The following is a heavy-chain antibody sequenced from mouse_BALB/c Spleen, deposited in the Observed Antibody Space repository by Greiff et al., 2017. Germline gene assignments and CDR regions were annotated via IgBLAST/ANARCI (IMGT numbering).Heavy chain of an antibody. J-gene: IGHJ4*01. CDR2: INSNGGST. CDR3: ARDRGYPYAMDY. D-gene: IGHD2-14*01. V-gene: IGHV5-6-3*01. CDR1: GFTFSSYG. Sequence: DVMLVESGGGLVQPGGSLKLSCAASGFTFSSYGMSWVRQTPDKRLELVATINSNGGSTYYPDSVKGRFTISRDNAKNTLYLQMSSLKSEDTAMYYCARDRGYPYAMDYWGQGTSVTVSS.